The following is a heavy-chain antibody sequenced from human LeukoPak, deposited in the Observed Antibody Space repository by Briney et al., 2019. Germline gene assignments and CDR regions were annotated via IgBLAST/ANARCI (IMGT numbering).Heavy chain of an antibody. Sequence: GGSLRLSCAASGFTFRSYGMHWVRQAPGKGLEWVAFIPYDGINKYYADSVKGRFTISRDNSKNTLDLQMNSLRAEDTAVYYCAKDTVGYCSSTSCPFHWGQGTLVTVSS. CDR1: GFTFRSYG. V-gene: IGHV3-30*02. CDR3: AKDTVGYCSSTSCPFH. J-gene: IGHJ4*02. CDR2: IPYDGINK. D-gene: IGHD2-2*01.